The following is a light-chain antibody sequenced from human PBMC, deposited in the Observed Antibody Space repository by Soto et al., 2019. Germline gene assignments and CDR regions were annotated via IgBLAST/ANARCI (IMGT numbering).Light chain of an antibody. CDR1: SSDVGGYNY. Sequence: QSALTQPASVSGSPGQSITISCTGTSSDVGGYNYVSWYQQHPGKAPKLMIYEVSNRPSGVSKRFSGSKSGNTASLTISGLQDEDDADYYCSSYTSSSTLYVFGTGTKLTVL. J-gene: IGLJ1*01. V-gene: IGLV2-14*01. CDR2: EVS. CDR3: SSYTSSSTLYV.